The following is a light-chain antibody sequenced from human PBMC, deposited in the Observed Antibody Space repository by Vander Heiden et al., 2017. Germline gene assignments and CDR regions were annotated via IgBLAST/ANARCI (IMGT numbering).Light chain of an antibody. CDR1: QSISSY. V-gene: IGKV1-39*01. CDR2: AAS. J-gene: IGKJ1*01. Sequence: DIQMTQSPSSLSASVGDRVTITCRASQSISSYLNWYQQKPGKAPKLLIYAASSVQSGVPSRLSGSGSGTDFTLTISSLQPEDFATYYWQQSYSTPQTFGQVTKVE. CDR3: QQSYSTPQT.